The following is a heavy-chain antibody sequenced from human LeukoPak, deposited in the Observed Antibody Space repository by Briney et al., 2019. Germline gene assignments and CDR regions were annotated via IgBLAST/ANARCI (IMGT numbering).Heavy chain of an antibody. CDR3: ARDVRTAVTTGY. CDR1: GGTFTSYG. Sequence: ASVKVSCKASGGTFTSYGISWVRQAPGQGLEWMGWISAYNGNTNYAQKLQGRVTMTTDTSTSTAYMELRSLRSDDTAVYYCARDVRTAVTTGYWGQGTLVTVSS. V-gene: IGHV1-18*01. J-gene: IGHJ4*02. D-gene: IGHD4-17*01. CDR2: ISAYNGNT.